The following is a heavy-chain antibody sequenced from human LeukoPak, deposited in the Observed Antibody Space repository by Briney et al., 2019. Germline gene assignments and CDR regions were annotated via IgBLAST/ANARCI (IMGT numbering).Heavy chain of an antibody. J-gene: IGHJ6*02. Sequence: NYNPSLKSRVTISVDTSKNQFSLKLSSVTAADTAVYYCARGHRITIFGVVYYYHYYGMDVWGQGTTVTVSS. D-gene: IGHD3-3*01. CDR3: ARGHRITIFGVVYYYHYYGMDV. V-gene: IGHV4-34*01.